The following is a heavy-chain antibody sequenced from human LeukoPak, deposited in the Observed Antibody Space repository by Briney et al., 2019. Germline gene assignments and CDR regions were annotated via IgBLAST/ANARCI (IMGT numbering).Heavy chain of an antibody. V-gene: IGHV4-39*07. CDR1: GGSISSGSYY. Sequence: SETLSLTCTVSGGSISSGSYYWAWIRQPPEKGLEWIGGVYDFGNAYHNPSLKSRVTISVDTSKNQFSLKLSSVTAADTAVYYCARGEGIVATIDYWGQGTLVTVSS. CDR3: ARGEGIVATIDY. J-gene: IGHJ4*02. D-gene: IGHD5-12*01. CDR2: VYDFGNA.